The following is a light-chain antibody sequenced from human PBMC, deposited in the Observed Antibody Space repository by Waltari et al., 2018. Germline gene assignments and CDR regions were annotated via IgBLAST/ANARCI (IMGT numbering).Light chain of an antibody. CDR2: TGS. CDR3: QQTTSFPLT. V-gene: IGKV1-12*01. J-gene: IGKJ4*01. CDR1: QDIANW. Sequence: DIQMTQSPSSVSASVGDRVTITCRASQDIANWLGWYQQKIGKAPKLLIYTGSSLQSGVPPRFSGSGSGTDFTLTISRLQPEDSATYYCQQTTSFPLTFGGGTKVEIK.